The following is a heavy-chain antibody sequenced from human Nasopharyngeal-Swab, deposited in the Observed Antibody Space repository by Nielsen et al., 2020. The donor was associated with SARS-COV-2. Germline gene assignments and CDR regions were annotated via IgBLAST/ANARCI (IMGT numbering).Heavy chain of an antibody. J-gene: IGHJ6*03. V-gene: IGHV5-51*01. D-gene: IGHD3-3*01. Sequence: GESLKISCKGSGYSFTSYWIGWVRQMPGKGLEWVGIIYPGDSDTRYSPSFQGQVTISADKSISTAYLQWSSLKASDTAMYYCARSSRFYDFWSGYYSDYFYMDVWGKGTTVTVSS. CDR1: GYSFTSYW. CDR3: ARSSRFYDFWSGYYSDYFYMDV. CDR2: IYPGDSDT.